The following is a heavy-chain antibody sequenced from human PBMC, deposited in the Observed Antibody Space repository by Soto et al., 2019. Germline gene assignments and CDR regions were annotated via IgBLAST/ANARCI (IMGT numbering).Heavy chain of an antibody. V-gene: IGHV1-69*01. Sequence: QVQLVQSGAEVKKPGSSVKVSCKASGGTFSSYAISWVRQAPGQGLECMGGIIPIFGTANYAQKFQGRVTITADESTRTAYMELSSLRSEDTAVYYCARAGHSSSSYNWFDPWGQGTLVTVSS. D-gene: IGHD6-13*01. CDR3: ARAGHSSSSYNWFDP. CDR1: GGTFSSYA. CDR2: IIPIFGTA. J-gene: IGHJ5*02.